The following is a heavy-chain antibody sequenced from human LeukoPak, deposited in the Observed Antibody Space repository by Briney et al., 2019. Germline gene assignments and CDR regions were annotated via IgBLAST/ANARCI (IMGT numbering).Heavy chain of an antibody. J-gene: IGHJ6*04. V-gene: IGHV3-69-1*02. CDR3: AELGITMIRGV. CDR2: ISKADNTI. Sequence: PGGSLRLSCTASGFIFEDYGMTWVRQAPGKGPQWVSYISKADNTIYYADSVKGRFTISRDNDKNSLYLQMNSLRAEDTAVYYCAELGITMIRGVWGKGTTVTISS. CDR1: GFIFEDYG. D-gene: IGHD3-22*01.